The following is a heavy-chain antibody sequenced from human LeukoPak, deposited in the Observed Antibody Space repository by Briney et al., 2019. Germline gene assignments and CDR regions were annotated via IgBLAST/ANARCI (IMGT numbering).Heavy chain of an antibody. V-gene: IGHV4-30-4*01. CDR2: IYYSGST. J-gene: IGHJ5*02. D-gene: IGHD4-17*01. Sequence: PSETLSLTCSVSGGSISSGDYYWSWIRQPPGKGPEWIGYIYYSGSTDYNPSLKSRITMSLDTSNNQFSLKLTSVTAADTAVYYCARTTVTTSWFDPWGQGTLVTVSS. CDR3: ARTTVTTSWFDP. CDR1: GGSISSGDYY.